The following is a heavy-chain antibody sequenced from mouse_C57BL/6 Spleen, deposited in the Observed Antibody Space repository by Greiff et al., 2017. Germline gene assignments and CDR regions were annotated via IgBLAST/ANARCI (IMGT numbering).Heavy chain of an antibody. J-gene: IGHJ3*01. V-gene: IGHV14-1*01. CDR1: GFNIKDYY. Sequence: VQLQQSGAELVRPGASVKLSCTASGFNIKDYYMHWVKQRPEQGLEWIGRIDPEDGDTESAPKFQGKATMTADTSSNTAYLQLSSLTSEDTAVYYCTTHPPGSGGFAYWGQGTLVTVSA. CDR2: IDPEDGDT. D-gene: IGHD1-1*01. CDR3: TTHPPGSGGFAY.